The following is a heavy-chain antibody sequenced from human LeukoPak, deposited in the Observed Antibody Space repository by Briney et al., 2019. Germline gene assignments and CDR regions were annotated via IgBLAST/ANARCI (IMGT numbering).Heavy chain of an antibody. D-gene: IGHD1-26*01. CDR3: VKSRRVGANQRGLFDY. CDR2: INGDGSTT. V-gene: IGHV3-74*01. Sequence: GGSLRLSCAASGFTFSSYWMHWVRQAPGKGLVWVSHINGDGSTTSYADSVKGRFTISRDNAKNTVYLQMNSLRAEDTAVYYCVKSRRVGANQRGLFDYWGQGTLVTVSP. J-gene: IGHJ4*02. CDR1: GFTFSSYW.